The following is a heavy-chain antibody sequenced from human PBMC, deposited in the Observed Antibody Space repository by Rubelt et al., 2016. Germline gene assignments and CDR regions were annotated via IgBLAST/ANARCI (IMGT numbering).Heavy chain of an antibody. D-gene: IGHD3-10*01. J-gene: IGHJ4*02. CDR2: INPSGGST. V-gene: IGHV1-46*04. CDR3: ARVGFYYDSGSYVD. Sequence: QVQLVQSGAEVKKPGASVKVSCKASGYTFTSYYMHWVRQAPGQGLEWMGIINPSGGSTTYAQKLQGRGTMTRDTSTSTVYMDLSSLRCEDTAVYYCARVGFYYDSGSYVDWGQGTLVTVSS. CDR1: GYTFTSYY.